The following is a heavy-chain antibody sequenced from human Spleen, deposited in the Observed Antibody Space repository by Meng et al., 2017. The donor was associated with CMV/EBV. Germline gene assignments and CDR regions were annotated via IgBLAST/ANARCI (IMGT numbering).Heavy chain of an antibody. D-gene: IGHD2-2*01. CDR3: ARGLQVPAAIYPYYYYGMDV. Sequence: ASVKVSCKASGYTFTNYGITWVRQAPGQGLEWMGWISAYNGDTNYAQNIQGRVTMTTDTSTSTAYMELRSLRSDDTAVYYCARGLQVPAAIYPYYYYGMDVWGQGTTVTVSS. CDR2: ISAYNGDT. CDR1: GYTFTNYG. J-gene: IGHJ6*02. V-gene: IGHV1-18*01.